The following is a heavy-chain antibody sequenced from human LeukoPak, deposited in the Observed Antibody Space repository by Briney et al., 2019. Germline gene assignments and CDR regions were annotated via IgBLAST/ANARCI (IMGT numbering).Heavy chain of an antibody. CDR2: IIPIFGTA. Sequence: GASVKVSCKASGGTFSSYAISWVRQAPGQGLEWMGGIIPIFGTANYAQKFQGRVTITTDESTSTAYMGLSSLRSEDTAVYYCANQVTGGGPRIPPRWFDPWGQGTLVTVSS. D-gene: IGHD7-27*01. CDR3: ANQVTGGGPRIPPRWFDP. V-gene: IGHV1-69*05. J-gene: IGHJ5*02. CDR1: GGTFSSYA.